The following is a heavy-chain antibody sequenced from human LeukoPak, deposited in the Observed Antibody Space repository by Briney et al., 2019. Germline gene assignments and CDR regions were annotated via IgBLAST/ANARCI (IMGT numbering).Heavy chain of an antibody. D-gene: IGHD6-6*01. CDR2: IHTSGSA. V-gene: IGHV4-61*02. Sequence: SQTLSLTCTVSGGSLSSGTFYWSWIRQPAGKGLEWIGRIHTSGSANSNPSLKSRVTISVDTSKNQLSLNLTSVTAADTAVYYCARGLATRPDRFDPWGQGTLVTVSS. CDR1: GGSLSSGTFY. J-gene: IGHJ5*02. CDR3: ARGLATRPDRFDP.